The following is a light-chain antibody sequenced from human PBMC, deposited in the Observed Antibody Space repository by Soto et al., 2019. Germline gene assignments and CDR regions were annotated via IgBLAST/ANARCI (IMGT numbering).Light chain of an antibody. V-gene: IGLV3-25*02. CDR2: KDS. CDR1: ALPKQY. CDR3: QSADSSGTYVV. Sequence: SCELTQPPSVSVSPGQTARITCSGAALPKQYAYWYQQKPGQAPVLVIYKDSERPSGIPERFSGSSSGTTVTLTISGVQAEDEADYYCQSADSSGTYVVFGGGTQLTVL. J-gene: IGLJ2*01.